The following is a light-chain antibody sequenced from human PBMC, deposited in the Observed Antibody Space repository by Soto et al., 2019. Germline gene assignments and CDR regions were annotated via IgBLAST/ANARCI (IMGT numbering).Light chain of an antibody. J-gene: IGKJ5*01. CDR3: QQYKSYPIT. Sequence: QMTQSPTSLSASLGDRVTITCRASLGISSHLAWFQQRPGKAPKYLIYDASSLLSGVPSKFSGSGSGTDFTLTISSLQPEDFATYYCQQYKSYPITFGQGTRLDI. CDR2: DAS. CDR1: LGISSH. V-gene: IGKV1-16*02.